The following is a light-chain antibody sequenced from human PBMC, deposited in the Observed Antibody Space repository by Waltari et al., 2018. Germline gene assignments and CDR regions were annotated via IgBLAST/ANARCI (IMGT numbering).Light chain of an antibody. Sequence: DIQMTQSPSSLSASVVDRVTITCRASQSVTSFLNWYQQKPGKAPKLLIYAASSLQNGVPSRFSGSGSGTDYSLTITDLQPEDFATYYCQQYFTYPQVAFGPGTKVNVK. CDR2: AAS. CDR3: QQYFTYPQVA. V-gene: IGKV1-39*01. J-gene: IGKJ3*01. CDR1: QSVTSF.